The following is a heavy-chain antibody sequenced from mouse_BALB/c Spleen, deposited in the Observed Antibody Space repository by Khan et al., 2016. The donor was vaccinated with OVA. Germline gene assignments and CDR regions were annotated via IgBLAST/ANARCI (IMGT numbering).Heavy chain of an antibody. Sequence: EVELVESGGGLVQPGGSRKLSCAASGFTFSRFGMHWVRQAPEKGLEWVAYISSGSSSIYYADTVMGRFTISRDNPKNILFLQMTSLRSEDTAMYYCARDSNFDYWGQGTTLTVSS. J-gene: IGHJ2*01. CDR1: GFTFSRFG. CDR3: ARDSNFDY. CDR2: ISSGSSSI. V-gene: IGHV5-17*02.